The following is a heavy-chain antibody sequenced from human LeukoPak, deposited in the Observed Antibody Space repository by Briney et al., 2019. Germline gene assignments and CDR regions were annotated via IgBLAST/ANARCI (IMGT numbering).Heavy chain of an antibody. Sequence: GDSVKVSCKASGYTFTSYGISWVRQAPGQGLEWMGRIIPILGIANYAQKFQGRVTITADKSTSTAYMELSSLRSEDTAVYYCARDIGDSSGPRRYNWFDPWGQGTLVTVSS. J-gene: IGHJ5*02. CDR1: GYTFTSYG. D-gene: IGHD3-22*01. CDR3: ARDIGDSSGPRRYNWFDP. CDR2: IIPILGIA. V-gene: IGHV1-69*04.